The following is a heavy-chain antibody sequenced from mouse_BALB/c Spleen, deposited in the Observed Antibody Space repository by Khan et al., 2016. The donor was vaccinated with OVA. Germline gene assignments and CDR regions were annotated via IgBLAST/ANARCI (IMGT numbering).Heavy chain of an antibody. CDR3: AKEGAYYRSDGWFAY. J-gene: IGHJ3*01. D-gene: IGHD2-14*01. V-gene: IGHV1-4*01. CDR2: IIPSTDYT. Sequence: QVQLQQSGAELARPGASVKMSCKASGYTFTTYTIHWVKQRPGQGLEWIGYIIPSTDYTTYNKKFKDKATLTADKSSSTAYMQLSSLTSDDSAVYYGAKEGAYYRSDGWFAYWGQGTLVTVSA. CDR1: GYTFTTYT.